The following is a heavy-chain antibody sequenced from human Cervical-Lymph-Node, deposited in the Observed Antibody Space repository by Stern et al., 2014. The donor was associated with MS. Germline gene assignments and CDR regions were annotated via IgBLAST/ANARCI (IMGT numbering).Heavy chain of an antibody. CDR3: ARPIPAADHAFDY. J-gene: IGHJ4*02. CDR2: INTNTGNP. Sequence: QVQLVQSGSEMRKPGASVKVSCKASGYNFNRYSIDWVRQAPGQGLEWMGWINTNTGNPTYAQAFRGRFVFSLDTSLSTTYLQINSLKPEDTAVYYCARPIPAADHAFDYWGQGTLVTVSS. D-gene: IGHD6-13*01. V-gene: IGHV7-4-1*02. CDR1: GYNFNRYS.